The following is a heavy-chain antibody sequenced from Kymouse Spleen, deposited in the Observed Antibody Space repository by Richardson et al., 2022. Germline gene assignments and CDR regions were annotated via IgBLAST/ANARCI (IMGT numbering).Heavy chain of an antibody. D-gene: IGHD6-6*01. V-gene: IGHV3-73*02. CDR2: IRSKANSYAT. Sequence: EVQLVESGGGLVQPGGSLKLSCAASGFTFSGSAMHWVRQASGKGLEWVGRIRSKANSYATAYAASVKGRFTISRDDSKNTAYLQMNSLKTEDTAVYYCTVYSSSYYFDYWGQGTLVTVSS. CDR3: TVYSSSYYFDY. CDR1: GFTFSGSA. J-gene: IGHJ4*02.